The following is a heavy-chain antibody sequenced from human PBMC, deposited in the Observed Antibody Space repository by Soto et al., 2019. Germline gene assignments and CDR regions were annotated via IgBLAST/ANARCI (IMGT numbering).Heavy chain of an antibody. J-gene: IGHJ6*02. Sequence: QVQLQESGPGLVKPSQTLSLTCTVSGGSINSGGHYWSWIRQHPGKGLEWIGYIFNSGTIYYNPSLKSRVTSSVDTSKNQFSLKLNSVTAADTAVYYCARDRGYPVWGQGTTVTVSS. D-gene: IGHD2-15*01. CDR3: ARDRGYPV. CDR2: IFNSGTI. V-gene: IGHV4-31*03. CDR1: GGSINSGGHY.